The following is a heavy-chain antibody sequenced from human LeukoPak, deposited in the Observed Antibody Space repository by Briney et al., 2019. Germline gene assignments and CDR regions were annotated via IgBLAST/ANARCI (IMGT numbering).Heavy chain of an antibody. D-gene: IGHD3-3*01. V-gene: IGHV3-21*01. CDR2: ISSSSSYI. CDR3: ARDLSDGLRFLEWLVFFDY. Sequence: GGSLRLSCAASGFTFSSYSMNWVRQAPGKGLEWVSSISSSSSYIYYADSVKGRFTISRDNAKNSLYLQMNSLRAEDTAVYYCARDLSDGLRFLEWLVFFDYWGQGTLVTVSS. J-gene: IGHJ4*02. CDR1: GFTFSSYS.